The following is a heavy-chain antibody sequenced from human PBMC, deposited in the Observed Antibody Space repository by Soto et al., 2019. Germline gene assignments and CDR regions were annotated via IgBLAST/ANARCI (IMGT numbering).Heavy chain of an antibody. CDR1: GESISSSSSY. CDR2: IYYSGRT. V-gene: IGHV4-39*01. CDR3: ARQRTTVVTQAYFDH. Sequence: TLCLTCIVSGESISSSSSYWGWIRQPQGKGLEWIGSIYYSGRTYYNPSFKSRVTISIDTSKNQFSLKLSSVTATDTAVYYCARQRTTVVTQAYFDHWGQGALVTVSS. J-gene: IGHJ4*02. D-gene: IGHD2-21*02.